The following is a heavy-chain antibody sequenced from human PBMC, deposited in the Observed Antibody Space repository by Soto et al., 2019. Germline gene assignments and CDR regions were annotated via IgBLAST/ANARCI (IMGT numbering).Heavy chain of an antibody. D-gene: IGHD2-2*01. Sequence: QVQLVQSGAEVKKPGSSVKVSCRASGGTFNNYVINWVRQAPGQGRDWMAGIIPIFGTPNYAQKLQGRVTITADKSTRTAYMELNSLRSEDTAVYYCAGRCDGTNCLAHFDYWGQGTLVTVSS. V-gene: IGHV1-69*06. J-gene: IGHJ4*02. CDR2: IIPIFGTP. CDR3: AGRCDGTNCLAHFDY. CDR1: GGTFNNYV.